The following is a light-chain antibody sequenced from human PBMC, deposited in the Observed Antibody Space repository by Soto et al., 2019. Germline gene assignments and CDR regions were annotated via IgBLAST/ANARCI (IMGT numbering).Light chain of an antibody. CDR1: QSINTY. V-gene: IGKV1-39*01. Sequence: DIQMTQSPSSLSASVGDRVTITCRASQSINTYLNWYQQEPGKAPKLLIYAASTLQGGVPSRFSGSGSGSDFTLIICSLQPEDFATYYCQQTFSSPSITFGQGTRLDIK. CDR3: QQTFSSPSIT. CDR2: AAS. J-gene: IGKJ5*01.